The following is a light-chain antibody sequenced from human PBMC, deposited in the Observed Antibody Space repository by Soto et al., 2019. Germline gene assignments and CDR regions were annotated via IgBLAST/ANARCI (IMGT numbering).Light chain of an antibody. V-gene: IGLV1-40*01. CDR1: SSNVGAGYD. Sequence: QSVLTQPPSVSGAPGQRVTISCTGSSSNVGAGYDVHWYQQLPGTAPKLLMYGDSNRPSGVPDRFSGSKSGTSASLAITGLQAEDEADYYCQSYDRSLSGGVFGGATKLTFL. CDR2: GDS. J-gene: IGLJ2*01. CDR3: QSYDRSLSGGV.